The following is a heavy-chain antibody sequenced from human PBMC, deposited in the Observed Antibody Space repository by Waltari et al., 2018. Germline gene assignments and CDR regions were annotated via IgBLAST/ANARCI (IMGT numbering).Heavy chain of an antibody. Sequence: EVQLVESGGGLVQPGGSLRLSCAASGFTFSSYWMHWVRQAPGKGLVWVSRINSDGSSTSYADSVKGRFTISRDNAKNTLYLQMNSLRAEDTAVYYCARDRGSIWFGDQMDYWGQGTLVTVSS. D-gene: IGHD3-10*01. J-gene: IGHJ4*02. V-gene: IGHV3-74*01. CDR2: INSDGSST. CDR1: GFTFSSYW. CDR3: ARDRGSIWFGDQMDY.